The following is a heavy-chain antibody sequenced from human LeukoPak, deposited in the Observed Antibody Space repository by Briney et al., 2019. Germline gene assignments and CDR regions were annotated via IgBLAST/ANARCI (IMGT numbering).Heavy chain of an antibody. D-gene: IGHD6-13*01. CDR1: GFTFSSYG. Sequence: PGRSLRLSCAASGFTFSSYGMHWVRQAPGKGLEWVAVISYDGSNKYYADSVKGRFTISRDNSKNTLYLQMNSLRAEDTAVYYCAKLTIAAGFDYWGQGTLVTVSS. CDR2: ISYDGSNK. J-gene: IGHJ4*02. V-gene: IGHV3-30*18. CDR3: AKLTIAAGFDY.